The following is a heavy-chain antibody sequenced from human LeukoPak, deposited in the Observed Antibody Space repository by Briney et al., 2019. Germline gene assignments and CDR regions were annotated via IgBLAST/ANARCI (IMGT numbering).Heavy chain of an antibody. Sequence: GASVKVSCMASGYTFTGYYMHWVRQAPGRGLEWMGRISPNSGGTNYAQKFQGRVTMTRDTSISTAYMELSRLRSDDTAVYYCARVRYCGGDCDSDKKWALDIWGPGTMVTVSS. CDR1: GYTFTGYY. D-gene: IGHD2-21*02. CDR2: ISPNSGGT. J-gene: IGHJ3*02. CDR3: ARVRYCGGDCDSDKKWALDI. V-gene: IGHV1-2*06.